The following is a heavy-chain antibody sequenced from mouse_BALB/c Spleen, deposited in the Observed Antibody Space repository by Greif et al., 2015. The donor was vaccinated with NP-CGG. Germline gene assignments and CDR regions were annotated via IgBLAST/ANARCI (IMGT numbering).Heavy chain of an antibody. J-gene: IGHJ4*01. CDR3: ASKGRYDTMDY. CDR1: GYTFTDYA. Sequence: VHLVESGPELVRPGVSVKISCKGSGYTFTDYAMHWVKQSHAESLEWIGIISTYYNNTNFNQKFKGKATMTVDKSSSTAYMELARLTSEDSAIYYCASKGRYDTMDYWGQGTSVTVSS. V-gene: IGHV1-67*01. CDR2: ISTYYNNT. D-gene: IGHD2-14*01.